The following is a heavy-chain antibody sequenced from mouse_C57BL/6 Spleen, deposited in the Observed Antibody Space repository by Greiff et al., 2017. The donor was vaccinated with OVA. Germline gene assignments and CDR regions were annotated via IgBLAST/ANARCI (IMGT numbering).Heavy chain of an antibody. J-gene: IGHJ3*01. V-gene: IGHV5-4*01. CDR3: ARDQTAQTLFAY. D-gene: IGHD3-2*02. CDR2: ISDGGSYT. CDR1: GFTFSSYA. Sequence: EVKLMESGGGLVKPGGSLKLSCAASGFTFSSYAMSWVRQTPEKRLEWVATISDGGSYTYYPDNVKGRFTISRDNAKNNLYLQMSHLKSEDTAMYYCARDQTAQTLFAYWGQGTLVTVSA.